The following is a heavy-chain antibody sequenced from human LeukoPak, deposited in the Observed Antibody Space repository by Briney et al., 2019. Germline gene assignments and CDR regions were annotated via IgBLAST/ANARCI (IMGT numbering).Heavy chain of an antibody. CDR1: GFTFNEYW. D-gene: IGHD1-26*01. V-gene: IGHV3-7*01. Sequence: GGSLRLSCVASGFTFNEYWMNWVRQVPGKGLEWVANIIQDGSEKYYVDSVKGRFTISRDNAKNSLYLQMNSLRAEDTAVYYCASSSGRSSYWGQGTLVTVSS. J-gene: IGHJ4*02. CDR3: ASSSGRSSY. CDR2: IIQDGSEK.